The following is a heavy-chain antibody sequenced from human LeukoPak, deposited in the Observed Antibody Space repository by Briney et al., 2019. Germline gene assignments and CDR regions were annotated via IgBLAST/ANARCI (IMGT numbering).Heavy chain of an antibody. J-gene: IGHJ4*02. Sequence: SQTLSLTCLISGDSVSSSSVTWNWIRQSPSRGLEWLGKTTYRSKWSTEYAVSVKSRITIDPDTSKNQLSLQLNSVTPEDTAVYYCTRNINYANDYWGQGTLVTVSS. CDR2: TTYRSKWST. CDR1: GDSVSSSSVT. V-gene: IGHV6-1*01. CDR3: TRNINYANDY. D-gene: IGHD2-2*01.